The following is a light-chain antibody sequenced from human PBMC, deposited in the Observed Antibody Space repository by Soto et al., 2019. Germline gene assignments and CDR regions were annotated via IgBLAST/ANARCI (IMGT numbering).Light chain of an antibody. CDR1: SSDVGGYNY. Sequence: QSALTQAAAVSGCPGQSITISCTGTSSDVGGYNYVSWYQQHPGKAPKLMIYEVSNRPSGVSNRFSGSKSGNTASLTISGLQAEDEADYYCSSYTSSSTSYVFGTGTKVTVL. CDR2: EVS. V-gene: IGLV2-14*01. J-gene: IGLJ1*01. CDR3: SSYTSSSTSYV.